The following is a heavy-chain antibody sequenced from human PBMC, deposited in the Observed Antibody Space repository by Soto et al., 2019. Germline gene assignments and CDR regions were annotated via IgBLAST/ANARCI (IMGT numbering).Heavy chain of an antibody. J-gene: IGHJ3*02. Sequence: HPGGSLRPSCTASGFTFGDYAMSWFRQAPGKGLEWVGFIRSKAYGGTTGYAASVKGRFTISRDDSKSIAYLQMNSLKTEDTAVYYCTRDRVWIAFDIWGQGTMVTVSS. CDR1: GFTFGDYA. CDR3: TRDRVWIAFDI. CDR2: IRSKAYGGTT. V-gene: IGHV3-49*03. D-gene: IGHD6-13*01.